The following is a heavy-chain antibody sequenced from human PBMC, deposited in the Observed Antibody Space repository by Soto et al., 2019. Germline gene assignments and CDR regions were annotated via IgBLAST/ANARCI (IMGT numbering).Heavy chain of an antibody. CDR1: GFTFSSYS. CDR3: ARYYYGSGSYSVYYFDY. Sequence: GGSLRLSCAASGFTFSSYSMNWVRQAPGKGLEWVSSISSSSSYIYYADSVKGRFTISRDNAKNSLYLQMNSLRAEDTAVYYCARYYYGSGSYSVYYFDYWGQGTLVTVSS. J-gene: IGHJ4*02. V-gene: IGHV3-21*01. CDR2: ISSSSSYI. D-gene: IGHD3-10*01.